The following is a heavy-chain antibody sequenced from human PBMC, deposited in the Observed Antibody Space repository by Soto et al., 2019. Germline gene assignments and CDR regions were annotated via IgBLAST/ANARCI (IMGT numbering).Heavy chain of an antibody. CDR3: VKNIMGYAANSDAMDV. V-gene: IGHV3-30*19. CDR1: GFTFRNYG. J-gene: IGHJ6*02. D-gene: IGHD2-8*01. Sequence: PGGSLRLSCTPSGFTFRNYGLHWVRQAPGKGLEWVALISYDGDNKYYTDSARGRFTVSRDNFKNTLFLQMDSLRPEDTAVYYCVKNIMGYAANSDAMDVWGQGTTVTVSS. CDR2: ISYDGDNK.